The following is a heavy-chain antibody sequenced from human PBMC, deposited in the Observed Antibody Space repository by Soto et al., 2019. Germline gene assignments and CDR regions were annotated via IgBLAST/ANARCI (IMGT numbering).Heavy chain of an antibody. V-gene: IGHV4-39*01. J-gene: IGHJ5*02. D-gene: IGHD6-13*01. Sequence: ETLSLTCTVSGGSISSSSYYWGWIRQPPGKGLEWIGSIYYSGSTYYNPSLKSRVTISVDTSKNQFSLKLSSVTAADTAVYYCARTRGYSSSWLNWFDPWGQGTLVTVSS. CDR2: IYYSGST. CDR3: ARTRGYSSSWLNWFDP. CDR1: GGSISSSSYY.